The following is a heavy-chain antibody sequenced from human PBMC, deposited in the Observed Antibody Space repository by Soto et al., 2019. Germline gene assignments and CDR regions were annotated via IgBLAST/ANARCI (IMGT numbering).Heavy chain of an antibody. Sequence: ASVKVSCKASGYTFTSYDINWVRQATGQGLEWMGWMNPNSGNTGYAQKFQGRVTMTRNTSISTAYMELSSPRSEDTAVYYCARFSKPGYCSGGSCYSEYYFDYWGQGTLVTVSS. CDR2: MNPNSGNT. D-gene: IGHD2-15*01. CDR3: ARFSKPGYCSGGSCYSEYYFDY. V-gene: IGHV1-8*01. J-gene: IGHJ4*02. CDR1: GYTFTSYD.